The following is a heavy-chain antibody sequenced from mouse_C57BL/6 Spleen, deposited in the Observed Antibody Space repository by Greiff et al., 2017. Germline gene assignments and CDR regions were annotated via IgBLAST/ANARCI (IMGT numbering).Heavy chain of an antibody. V-gene: IGHV6-3*01. D-gene: IGHD2-12*01. CDR3: TAEVSFYAMDY. CDR1: GFTFSNYW. J-gene: IGHJ4*01. CDR2: IRLKSDNYAT. Sequence: EVHLVESGGGLVQPGGSMKLSCVASGFTFSNYWMNWVRQSPEKGLEWVAQIRLKSDNYATHYAESVKGRFTISRDDSKSSVYLQMNNLRAEDTGIYYCTAEVSFYAMDYWGQGTSVTVSS.